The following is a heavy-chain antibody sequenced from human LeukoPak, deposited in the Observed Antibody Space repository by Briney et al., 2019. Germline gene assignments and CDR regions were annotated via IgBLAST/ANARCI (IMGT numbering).Heavy chain of an antibody. CDR2: IKQDGSEK. V-gene: IGHV3-7*01. J-gene: IGHJ6*03. CDR3: ARDRAMVRGRYMDV. D-gene: IGHD3-10*01. Sequence: GGSLRLSCAASGFTFSSYWMSWVRQAPGKGLEWVANIKQDGSEKYYVDSVKGRFTISRDNAKNSLYLQMNSLRAEDTAVYYCARDRAMVRGRYMDVWGKGTTVTVSS. CDR1: GFTFSSYW.